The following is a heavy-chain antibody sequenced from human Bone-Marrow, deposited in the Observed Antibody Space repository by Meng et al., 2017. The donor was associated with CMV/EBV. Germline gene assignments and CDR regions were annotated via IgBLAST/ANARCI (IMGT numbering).Heavy chain of an antibody. J-gene: IGHJ4*02. CDR2: INPNSGGT. D-gene: IGHD3-10*01. CDR3: ARDKGGYYYGSGSYYRDYYFDY. CDR1: FY. V-gene: IGHV1-2*02. Sequence: FYMHWVRPAPGQGLEWMGWINPNSGGTNYAQKFQGRVTMTRDTSISTAYMELSRLRSDDTAVYYCARDKGGYYYGSGSYYRDYYFDYWGQGTLVTVSS.